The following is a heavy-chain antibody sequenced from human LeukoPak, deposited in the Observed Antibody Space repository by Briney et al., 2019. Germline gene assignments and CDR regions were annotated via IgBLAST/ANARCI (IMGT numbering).Heavy chain of an antibody. CDR1: GFTFSSYW. Sequence: GGSLRLSCAASGFTFSSYWMSWVRQAPGKGLEWVANIKQDGSEKYYVDSVKGRFTISRDNAKNSLYLQMSSLRAEDTAVYYCARFDPGVGSSRVFDYWGQGTLVTVSS. J-gene: IGHJ4*02. D-gene: IGHD6-13*01. V-gene: IGHV3-7*01. CDR3: ARFDPGVGSSRVFDY. CDR2: IKQDGSEK.